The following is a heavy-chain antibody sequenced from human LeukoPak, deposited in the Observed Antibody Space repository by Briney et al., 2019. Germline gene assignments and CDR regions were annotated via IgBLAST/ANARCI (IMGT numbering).Heavy chain of an antibody. CDR3: ARVPTVTFFDY. Sequence: SETLSLTCTVSGGSISSGSYYWSWIRQPAGKGLEWIGRIYTSGSTNYNPSLKSRVTISVDTSKNQFSLKLSSVTAADTAVYYYARVPTVTFFDYWGQGTLVTVSS. D-gene: IGHD4-17*01. CDR1: GGSISSGSYY. CDR2: IYTSGST. V-gene: IGHV4-61*02. J-gene: IGHJ4*02.